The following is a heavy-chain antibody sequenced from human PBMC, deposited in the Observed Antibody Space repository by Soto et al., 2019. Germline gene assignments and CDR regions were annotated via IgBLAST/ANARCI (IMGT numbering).Heavy chain of an antibody. Sequence: EVQLVESGGGLVQPGGSLKLSCAASGFTFSGSAMHWVRQASGKGLEWVARIRSKAHSYATAYAASVKGRFTISRDDSENTAFLQMNSLTTEDTAVYYCTGVGVPRGWYFDLWGRGTLVTVSS. CDR3: TGVGVPRGWYFDL. CDR2: IRSKAHSYAT. V-gene: IGHV3-73*02. J-gene: IGHJ2*01. CDR1: GFTFSGSA. D-gene: IGHD1-26*01.